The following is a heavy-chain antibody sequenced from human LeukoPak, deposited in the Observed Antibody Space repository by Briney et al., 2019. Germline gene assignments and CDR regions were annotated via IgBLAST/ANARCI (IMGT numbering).Heavy chain of an antibody. CDR2: MHYNERT. Sequence: SETLSLTCTVTGGSITSGSYYWGWVRQPPGKGLEWIGSMHYNERTYSNPSLKSRVTISVDTSKNQFSLNLSSVTAADTAVFYCASTYYDILTPSYYFDFWGRGTLVAVSS. CDR3: ASTYYDILTPSYYFDF. J-gene: IGHJ4*02. V-gene: IGHV4-39*01. D-gene: IGHD3-9*01. CDR1: GGSITSGSYY.